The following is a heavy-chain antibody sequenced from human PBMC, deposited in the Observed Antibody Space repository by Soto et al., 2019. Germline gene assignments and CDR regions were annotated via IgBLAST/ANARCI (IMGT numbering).Heavy chain of an antibody. V-gene: IGHV1-18*01. D-gene: IGHD3-10*01. CDR3: ARDVLIWFGELSTRKYGMDV. CDR2: ISAYNGNT. CDR1: GYTLTELS. Sequence: ASVKVSCKVSGYTLTELSMHWVRQAPGKGLEWMGWISAYNGNTNYAQKLQGRVTMTTDTSTSTAYMELRSLRSDDTAVYYCARDVLIWFGELSTRKYGMDVWGQGTTVTVSS. J-gene: IGHJ6*02.